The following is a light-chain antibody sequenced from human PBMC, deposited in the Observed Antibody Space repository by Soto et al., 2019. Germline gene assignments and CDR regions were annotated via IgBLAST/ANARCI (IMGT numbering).Light chain of an antibody. CDR1: QDISNN. J-gene: IGKJ2*01. CDR3: QHSVTLPLPVYT. V-gene: IGKV1-33*01. Sequence: DIQMTQSPSSLSASVGDRVTITCQASQDISNNLNWYQQKPGKAPKVLIYDASTLAAGVPSRFSGSGSGTDFALPISGLQPEDFATYYCQHSVTLPLPVYTFGQGTKLEI. CDR2: DAS.